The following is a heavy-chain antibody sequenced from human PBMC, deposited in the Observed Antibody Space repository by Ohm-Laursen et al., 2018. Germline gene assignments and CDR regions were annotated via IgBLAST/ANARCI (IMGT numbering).Heavy chain of an antibody. V-gene: IGHV3-11*01. D-gene: IGHD5-24*01. Sequence: SLRLSCAASGFTFSDYYMSWIRQAPGKGLEWVSYISSSGSTIYYADSVKGRFTISRDNAKNSLYLQMNSLRAEDTAVYYCARGVVEMATIDEIWFDYWGQGTLVTVSS. CDR2: ISSSGSTI. CDR1: GFTFSDYY. J-gene: IGHJ4*02. CDR3: ARGVVEMATIDEIWFDY.